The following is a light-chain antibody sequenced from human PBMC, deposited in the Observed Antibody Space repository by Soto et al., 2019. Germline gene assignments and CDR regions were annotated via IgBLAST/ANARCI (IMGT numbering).Light chain of an antibody. J-gene: IGKJ5*01. CDR1: QPVNNN. CDR3: QQYEKWPPSIT. Sequence: IVMTQSPATLSVSPGDRATLSCRSSQPVNNNLAWYQHKPGQAPRLLIYGASTRATGISARFSGGGSGTEFTLTISRLQSEDFALYFCQQYEKWPPSITVGKGTRREIK. V-gene: IGKV3-15*01. CDR2: GAS.